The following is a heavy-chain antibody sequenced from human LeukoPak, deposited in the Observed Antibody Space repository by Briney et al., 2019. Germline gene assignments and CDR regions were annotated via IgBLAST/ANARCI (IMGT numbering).Heavy chain of an antibody. CDR2: IYTSGST. J-gene: IGHJ4*02. CDR1: GGSISSGNYY. Sequence: SETLSLTCTVSGGSISSGNYYWSWIRQPAGKGLEWIGRIYTSGSTNYNPSLKSRVTISVDTSKNQFSLKLSSVTAADTAVYYCARDRYDILTGYYPFDYWGQGTLVTVSS. V-gene: IGHV4-61*02. D-gene: IGHD3-9*01. CDR3: ARDRYDILTGYYPFDY.